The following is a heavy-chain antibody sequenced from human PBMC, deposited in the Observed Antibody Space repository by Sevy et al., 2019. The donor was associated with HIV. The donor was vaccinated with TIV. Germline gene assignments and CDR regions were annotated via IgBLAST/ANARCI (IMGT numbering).Heavy chain of an antibody. CDR1: GGSMSPYY. Sequence: SETLSLTCTVSGGSMSPYYWNWIRQPPGKGLEWIGYISYTGSTNYNPSLKSRVTLSLDTSKNQFSLKLKSVTAADTALYYCARHFSQYAGYFDHWGQGMLVTVSS. D-gene: IGHD3-9*01. J-gene: IGHJ5*02. CDR3: ARHFSQYAGYFDH. CDR2: ISYTGST. V-gene: IGHV4-59*01.